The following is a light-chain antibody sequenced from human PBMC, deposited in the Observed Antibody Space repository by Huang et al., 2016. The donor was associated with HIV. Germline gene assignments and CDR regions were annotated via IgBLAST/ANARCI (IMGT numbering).Light chain of an antibody. CDR1: QSLLHNNGYNY. Sequence: DIVMTQSPLSLPVTPGEPASISCRSSQSLLHNNGYNYLGWYLQKPGQSPQLLIYLGANRGSGVPDKFSGSGSGKDFTLKSSRVEADDVGVYYCMQALQTPPYTFGQGTKLEIK. CDR2: LGA. V-gene: IGKV2-28*01. J-gene: IGKJ2*01. CDR3: MQALQTPPYT.